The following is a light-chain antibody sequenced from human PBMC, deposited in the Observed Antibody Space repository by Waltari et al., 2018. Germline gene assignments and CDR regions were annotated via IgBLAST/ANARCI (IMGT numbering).Light chain of an antibody. CDR1: RSNIGNNA. Sequence: QSVLTQTPSVSEAPRQRVTISCSGSRSNIGNNAVNWYQQVPGKAPKLLVFADDLLPSGVCYRFSGSKSGTSASLAISGLRSEDEGVYFCAAWDDSLKGVLFGGGTKLTVL. CDR2: ADD. CDR3: AAWDDSLKGVL. J-gene: IGLJ2*01. V-gene: IGLV1-36*01.